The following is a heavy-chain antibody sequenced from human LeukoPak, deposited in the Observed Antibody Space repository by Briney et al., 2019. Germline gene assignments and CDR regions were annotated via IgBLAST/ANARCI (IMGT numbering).Heavy chain of an antibody. V-gene: IGHV4-4*07. Sequence: SETLPLTCTVSGGSINRYYWTWIRQPAGKGLEWIGRIYSTGSTNYNPSLKSRVTMSVDTSKNHFSLNQNSVTAADTAVYYCARHLGAQSLIAFDIWGRGTMVTVSS. CDR2: IYSTGST. CDR3: ARHLGAQSLIAFDI. D-gene: IGHD3-16*01. CDR1: GGSINRYY. J-gene: IGHJ3*02.